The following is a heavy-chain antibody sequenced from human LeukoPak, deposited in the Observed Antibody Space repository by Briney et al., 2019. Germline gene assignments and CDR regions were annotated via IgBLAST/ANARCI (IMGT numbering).Heavy chain of an antibody. CDR3: ARSYSYGYRYFDY. Sequence: GESLKISCEGSGYSFTNSWIAWVRQLPGKGLEWMGIIYPGDSDTRYSPSFQGQVTISADKSINTAYLQWSSLKASDTAMYYCARSYSYGYRYFDYWGQGTLVTVPS. V-gene: IGHV5-51*01. D-gene: IGHD5-18*01. CDR2: IYPGDSDT. J-gene: IGHJ4*02. CDR1: GYSFTNSW.